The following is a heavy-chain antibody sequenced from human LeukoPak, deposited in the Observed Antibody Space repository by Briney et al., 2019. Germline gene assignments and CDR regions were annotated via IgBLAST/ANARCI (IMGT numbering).Heavy chain of an antibody. V-gene: IGHV3-21*01. CDR1: GFYFSSYS. CDR2: INSGSTYM. CDR3: ARVEATTGRNYHYYYMDA. Sequence: GGSLRLSCGASGFYFSSYSMNWVRQAPGKGLEWVSSINSGSTYMYYADSVKGRFTISRDNAKNSLHLQMYSLRAEDTAVYFCARVEATTGRNYHYYYMDAWGKGTTVTVSS. J-gene: IGHJ6*03. D-gene: IGHD1-1*01.